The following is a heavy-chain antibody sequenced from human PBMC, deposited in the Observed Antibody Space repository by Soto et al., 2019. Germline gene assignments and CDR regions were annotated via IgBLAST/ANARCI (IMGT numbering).Heavy chain of an antibody. Sequence: QVPLVQSGAEVKKPGASVKVFCKASRYTFTDYAIHWVRQAPGQRLELMGWIAPGNGNTKYSQNFQGRVTITRDTSATTAYMELNSLRSEDTAVYYCAKGSRLWTPDYWGQGTLVTVSS. D-gene: IGHD2-21*01. J-gene: IGHJ4*02. CDR3: AKGSRLWTPDY. CDR2: IAPGNGNT. CDR1: RYTFTDYA. V-gene: IGHV1-3*01.